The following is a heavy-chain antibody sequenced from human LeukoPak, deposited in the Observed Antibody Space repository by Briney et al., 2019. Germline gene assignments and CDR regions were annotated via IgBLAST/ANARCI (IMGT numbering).Heavy chain of an antibody. D-gene: IGHD1-7*01. V-gene: IGHV1-18*01. CDR1: GYTFTNYG. CDR3: ATGGSNWTYQYYFEY. Sequence: GASVKVSCKTSGYTFTNYGINWVRQAPGQGLEWMGWISPYNGKTEFAQKFQGRVTMTTDTSTTTVYMELRSLRSDDTAVYYCATGGSNWTYQYYFEYWAREPWSPSPQ. J-gene: IGHJ4*02. CDR2: ISPYNGKT.